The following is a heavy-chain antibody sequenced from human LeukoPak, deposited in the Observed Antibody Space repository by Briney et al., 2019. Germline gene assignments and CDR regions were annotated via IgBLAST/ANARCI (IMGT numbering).Heavy chain of an antibody. Sequence: SETLSLTCTVSGGSISSYYWSWIRQPPGKGLEWIGYIYYSGSTNYNPSLKSRVTISVDTSKNQFSLKLSSVTPADTAVYYCARVLSGNYYDSSGYHYYFDYWGQGTLVTVSS. CDR2: IYYSGST. J-gene: IGHJ4*02. D-gene: IGHD3-22*01. CDR3: ARVLSGNYYDSSGYHYYFDY. CDR1: GGSISSYY. V-gene: IGHV4-59*01.